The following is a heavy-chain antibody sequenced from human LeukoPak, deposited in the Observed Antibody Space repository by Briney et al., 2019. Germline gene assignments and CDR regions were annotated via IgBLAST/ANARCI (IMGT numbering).Heavy chain of an antibody. J-gene: IGHJ4*02. CDR2: IIPIFGIA. CDR3: ARESTSADFDY. Sequence: SVKVSCKASGDTFSSDAISWVRQAPGQGLEWMGRIIPIFGIANYAQKFQGRVTITADKSTSTAYMELSSLRSEDTAVYYCARESTSADFDYWGQGTLVTVSS. V-gene: IGHV1-69*04. CDR1: GDTFSSDA.